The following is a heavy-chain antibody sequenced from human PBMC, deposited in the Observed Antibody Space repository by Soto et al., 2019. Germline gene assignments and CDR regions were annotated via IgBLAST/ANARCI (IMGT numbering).Heavy chain of an antibody. Sequence: QGQLQESGPGLVKPSETLSLTCTVSGGSISGGGHSWSWIRQAPGKSLGWIGHIFDSGSTYYNPSLKSRLTISVDTSKNPFALRMSSVTAADTAVYYCAREIMPRTNDWYFDLWGRGTLVTVSS. CDR3: AREIMPRTNDWYFDL. J-gene: IGHJ2*01. CDR1: GGSISGGGHS. V-gene: IGHV4-30-4*01. CDR2: IFDSGST. D-gene: IGHD2-8*01.